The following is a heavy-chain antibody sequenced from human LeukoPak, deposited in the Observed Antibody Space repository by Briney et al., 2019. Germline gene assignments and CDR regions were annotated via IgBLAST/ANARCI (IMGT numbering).Heavy chain of an antibody. J-gene: IGHJ1*01. CDR2: IKSDGSST. CDR1: GFTFSSYW. V-gene: IGHV3-74*01. CDR3: ARNDYLED. Sequence: GSLRLSCAGSGFTFSSYWMHWVRQAPGKGLVWVSRIKSDGSSTSYADSVKGRFTIARDNAKNTLYLQMNSLRPEDTAVYYCARNDYLEDWGQGTLVTVPS.